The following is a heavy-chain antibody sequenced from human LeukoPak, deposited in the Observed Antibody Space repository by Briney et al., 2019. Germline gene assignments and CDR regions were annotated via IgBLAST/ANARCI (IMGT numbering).Heavy chain of an antibody. CDR2: INPSGGGT. CDR3: ARVGTVLLWFGELSYMDV. Sequence: ASVKVSCKASGYTFTSYYMHWVRQAPGQGLEWMGIINPSGGGTSYAQKFQGRVTMTRDTSTRTVYMELSSLRSEDTAVYYCARVGTVLLWFGELSYMDVWGKGTTVTVSS. V-gene: IGHV1-46*01. J-gene: IGHJ6*03. D-gene: IGHD3-10*01. CDR1: GYTFTSYY.